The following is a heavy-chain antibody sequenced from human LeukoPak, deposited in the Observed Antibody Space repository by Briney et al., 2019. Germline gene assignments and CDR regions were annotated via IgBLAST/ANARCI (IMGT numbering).Heavy chain of an antibody. CDR3: AKEDYYDSSGYYYVRAYFQH. J-gene: IGHJ1*01. CDR1: GFTFSSYA. V-gene: IGHV3-23*01. CDR2: ISGSGGST. D-gene: IGHD3-22*01. Sequence: GRSLRLSCAASGFTFSSYAMHWVRQAPGKGLEWVSAISGSGGSTYYADSVKGRFTISRDNSKNTLYLQMNSLRAEDTAVYYCAKEDYYDSSGYYYVRAYFQHWGQGTLVTVSS.